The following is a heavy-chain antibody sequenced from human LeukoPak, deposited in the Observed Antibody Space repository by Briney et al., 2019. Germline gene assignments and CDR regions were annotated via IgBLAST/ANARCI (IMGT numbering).Heavy chain of an antibody. Sequence: SETLSLTCTVSGGSISSYYWSWIRQPPGKGLEWIGYIYYSGSTNYNPSLESRVTISVDTSKNQFSLKLSSVTAADTAVYYCARRDWSHFDYWGQGTLVTVSS. V-gene: IGHV4-59*08. D-gene: IGHD3/OR15-3a*01. CDR2: IYYSGST. CDR1: GGSISSYY. CDR3: ARRDWSHFDY. J-gene: IGHJ4*02.